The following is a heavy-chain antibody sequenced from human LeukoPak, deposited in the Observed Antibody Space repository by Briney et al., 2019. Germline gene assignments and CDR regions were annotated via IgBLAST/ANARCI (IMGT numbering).Heavy chain of an antibody. CDR2: ISTYDAKT. D-gene: IGHD1-14*01. CDR1: GYTFTRYG. V-gene: IGHV1-18*01. CDR3: ARDLGLKGPDWLDP. Sequence: ASVEVSCKASGYTFTRYGVNWVRQAPGQGLEWMGWISTYDAKTNYAQKVQGRVTMGTDKSTSTVYMELRSLTSDDTAVYYCARDLGLKGPDWLDPWGQGTLVTVSS. J-gene: IGHJ5*02.